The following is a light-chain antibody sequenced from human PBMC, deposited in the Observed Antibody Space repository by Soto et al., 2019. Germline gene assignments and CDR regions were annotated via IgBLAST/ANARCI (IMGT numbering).Light chain of an antibody. J-gene: IGKJ2*01. CDR1: QSVSSS. Sequence: EIVMTQSPATLSASPGERATISCRASQSVSSSLAWYQQKPGQPPILLIYAASTRATGIPARFSGAGSGTEVTLPINSLQSEDFSVYYCQQYNKWHYTFGQGTKLEIK. CDR2: AAS. CDR3: QQYNKWHYT. V-gene: IGKV3D-15*01.